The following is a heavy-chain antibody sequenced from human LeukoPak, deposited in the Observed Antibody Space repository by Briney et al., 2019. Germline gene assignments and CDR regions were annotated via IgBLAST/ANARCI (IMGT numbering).Heavy chain of an antibody. CDR2: IYSGGGT. J-gene: IGHJ4*02. V-gene: IGHV3-66*01. CDR3: ARDQDPAMTD. Sequence: GGSLRLSCAASGFTFSSYEMIWVRQAPGKGLEWVSIIYSGGGTYYADSVKGRFTISRDNSKNTLYLQMNSLRAEDTAVYYCARDQDPAMTDWGQGTLVTVSS. D-gene: IGHD5-18*01. CDR1: GFTFSSYE.